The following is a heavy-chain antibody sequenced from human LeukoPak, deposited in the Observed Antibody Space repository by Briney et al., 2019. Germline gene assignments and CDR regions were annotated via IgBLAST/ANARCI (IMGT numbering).Heavy chain of an antibody. D-gene: IGHD6-13*01. J-gene: IGHJ4*02. CDR1: GGSISSYY. V-gene: IGHV4-59*12. CDR2: IYYSGST. Sequence: PSETLSLTCTVSGGSISSYYWSWIRQPPGKGLEWIGYIYYSGSTNYNPSLKSRVTISVDTSKNQFSLKLSSVTAADTAVYYCAREEIGYRFFDYWGQGTLVTVSS. CDR3: AREEIGYRFFDY.